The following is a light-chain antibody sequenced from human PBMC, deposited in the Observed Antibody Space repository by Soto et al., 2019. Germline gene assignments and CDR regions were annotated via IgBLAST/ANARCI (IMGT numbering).Light chain of an antibody. Sequence: QSVLTQPPSVSGAPGKRVTISCTGSSSNIGAIYDVQWYQQLPGTAPKLLIYGNSNRPSGVPDRFSGSKSGTSASLAITGLQAEYEADYYCQSYDSSLSGWVFGGGTKVTVL. CDR2: GNS. CDR3: QSYDSSLSGWV. J-gene: IGLJ3*02. CDR1: SSNIGAIYD. V-gene: IGLV1-40*01.